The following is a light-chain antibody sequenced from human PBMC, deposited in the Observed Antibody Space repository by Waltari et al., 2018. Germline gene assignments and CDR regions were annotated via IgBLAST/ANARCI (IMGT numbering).Light chain of an antibody. CDR2: GAS. J-gene: IGKJ1*01. CDR3: QQYDAWPPWT. CDR1: QSVTTN. Sequence: EIVMTQSPTTLSVSPGERVTPSCRASQSVTTNLAWYLQKPGQAPRILTYGASTRATGIPARFTGSGSETEFTLTISSLQSEDSAVYFCQQYDAWPPWTFGQGTKVEIK. V-gene: IGKV3-15*01.